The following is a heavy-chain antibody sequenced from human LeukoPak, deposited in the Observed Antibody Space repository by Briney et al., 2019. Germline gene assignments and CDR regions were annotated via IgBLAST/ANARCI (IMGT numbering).Heavy chain of an antibody. CDR3: ARHGGRNYDILTGYYPNNWFDP. CDR1: GGSISSYY. CDR2: IYYSGST. J-gene: IGHJ5*02. D-gene: IGHD3-9*01. V-gene: IGHV4-59*08. Sequence: SETLSLTCTASGGSISSYYWSWIRQPPGKGLEWIGYIYYSGSTNYNPSLKSRVTISVDTSKNQFSLKLSSVTAADTAVYYCARHGGRNYDILTGYYPNNWFDPWGQGTLVTVSS.